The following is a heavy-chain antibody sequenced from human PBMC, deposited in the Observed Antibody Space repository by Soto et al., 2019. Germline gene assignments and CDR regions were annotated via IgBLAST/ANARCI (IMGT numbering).Heavy chain of an antibody. CDR1: GFTFSSYA. J-gene: IGHJ4*02. CDR2: ISGSGGST. Sequence: GGSLRLSCAASGFTFSSYAMSWVRQAPGKGLEWVSAISGSGGSTYYADSVKGRFTISRDNSKNTLYLQMNSLRAEDTAVYYCAKDIEIWFGELQDYWGQGTLVTVSS. CDR3: AKDIEIWFGELQDY. D-gene: IGHD3-10*01. V-gene: IGHV3-23*01.